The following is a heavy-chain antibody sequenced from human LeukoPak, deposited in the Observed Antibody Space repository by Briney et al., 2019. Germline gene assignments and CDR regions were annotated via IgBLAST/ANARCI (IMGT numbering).Heavy chain of an antibody. CDR1: GGSLGSYY. Sequence: PSETLSLTCTISGGSLGSYYWTWARQPPGKGLEWIGYIYSSGSTNYNPSLKSRVTISIDTSKNQFSLILSYVTAADTAVYYCAGGGGAGLADWGQGTLVTVSS. D-gene: IGHD4-23*01. V-gene: IGHV4-4*08. CDR2: IYSSGST. CDR3: AGGGGAGLAD. J-gene: IGHJ4*02.